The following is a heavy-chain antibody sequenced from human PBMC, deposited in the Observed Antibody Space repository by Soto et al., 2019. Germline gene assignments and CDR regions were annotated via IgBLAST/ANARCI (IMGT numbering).Heavy chain of an antibody. V-gene: IGHV3-48*02. CDR2: ITSSGTTV. D-gene: IGHD6-13*01. Sequence: EVHLVESGGGLVQPGGSLRLSCAASGFTFSSYSLNWVRQAPGQGLEWVSYITSSGTTVYYADSVRGRFTISRDNAKNSLYLHMNSLRDDDTAVYYCARGSSNWAYYFDFWGQGTLVTVSS. CDR1: GFTFSSYS. CDR3: ARGSSNWAYYFDF. J-gene: IGHJ4*02.